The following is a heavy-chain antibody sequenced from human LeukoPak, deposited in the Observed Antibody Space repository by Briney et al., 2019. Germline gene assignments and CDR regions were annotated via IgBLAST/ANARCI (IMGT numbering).Heavy chain of an antibody. Sequence: GASVKVSCKASGYTFTSYYMHWVRQAPGQGLEWMGIINPSGGSTSYAQKFQGRVTMTRDMSTSTVYMELGSLRSEDTAVYYCARGWIAAAGTKPFDYWGQGTLVTVSS. J-gene: IGHJ4*02. CDR3: ARGWIAAAGTKPFDY. V-gene: IGHV1-46*01. CDR1: GYTFTSYY. CDR2: INPSGGST. D-gene: IGHD6-13*01.